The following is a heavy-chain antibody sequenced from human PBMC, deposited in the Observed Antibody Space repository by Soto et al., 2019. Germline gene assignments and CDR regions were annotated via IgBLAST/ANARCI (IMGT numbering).Heavy chain of an antibody. CDR3: ASGYSYGGLDS. CDR2: IIPIFGTA. D-gene: IGHD5-18*01. CDR1: GGTFSSFP. Sequence: QVQLVQSGAEVKTPGSSVKVSCKASGGTFSSFPINCVRQAPGQGLEWMGEIIPIFGTANYAQKFQGRVTITADEFTSTAYMELSSLRSADTAVYYCASGYSYGGLDSWGQGPLVTVSS. V-gene: IGHV1-69*01. J-gene: IGHJ4*02.